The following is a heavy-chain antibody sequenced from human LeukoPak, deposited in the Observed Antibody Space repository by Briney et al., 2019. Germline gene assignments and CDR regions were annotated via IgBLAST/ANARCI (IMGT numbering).Heavy chain of an antibody. CDR1: GFTFSSYG. D-gene: IGHD6-13*01. CDR3: AKGSSSWTDKTFDY. V-gene: IGHV3-23*01. Sequence: GGSLRLSCAASGFTFSSYGMSWVRQAPGKGLEWVSAISGSGGSTYYADSVKGRFTISRDNSKNTLYLQMNSLRAEDTAVYYCAKGSSSWTDKTFDYWGQGTLVTVSS. J-gene: IGHJ4*02. CDR2: ISGSGGST.